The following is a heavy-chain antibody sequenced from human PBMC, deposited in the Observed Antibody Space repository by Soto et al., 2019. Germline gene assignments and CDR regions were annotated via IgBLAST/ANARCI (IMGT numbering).Heavy chain of an antibody. D-gene: IGHD4-17*01. Sequence: SETLSLTCTVSGVSIRGSVSRYYWSWIRQPPGKGLEWIGYIYYSGTTNYNPSLKSRVTISTDTSKNQLSLKLSSVTAADTAVYYCARHDYGGFGLWGQGTLVTVSS. CDR2: IYYSGTT. V-gene: IGHV4-59*08. CDR3: ARHDYGGFGL. J-gene: IGHJ4*02. CDR1: GVSIRGSVSRYY.